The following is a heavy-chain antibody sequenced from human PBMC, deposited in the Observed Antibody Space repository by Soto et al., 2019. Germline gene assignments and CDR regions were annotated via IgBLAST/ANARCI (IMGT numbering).Heavy chain of an antibody. CDR3: ARDLLAAGSDALDI. V-gene: IGHV1-46*01. CDR2: INSSGGHT. J-gene: IGHJ3*02. D-gene: IGHD6-13*01. CDR1: GYTFTRHY. Sequence: QVQLVQSGAEVKKPGASVKVSCKASGYTFTRHYIHWVRQAPGQGLEWMGIINSSGGHTYYAQKFQSRVALISDTSSSTVYMEQSSLRSEDTAVYYCARDLLAAGSDALDIWGQGTMVTVSS.